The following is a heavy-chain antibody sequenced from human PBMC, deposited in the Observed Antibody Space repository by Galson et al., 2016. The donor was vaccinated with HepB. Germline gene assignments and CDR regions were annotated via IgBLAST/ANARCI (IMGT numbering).Heavy chain of an antibody. Sequence: SLRLSCAASGFSFSNSGMSWVRQAPGRGLEWVSGITRSGDATHYADFVKGRFTISRDNSKNTLYLQMNSLRAEDTAVYYCAKMSSSSAYYSDAFDLWGQGTMVTVSS. D-gene: IGHD3-22*01. CDR1: GFSFSNSG. CDR3: AKMSSSSAYYSDAFDL. CDR2: ITRSGDAT. V-gene: IGHV3-23*01. J-gene: IGHJ3*01.